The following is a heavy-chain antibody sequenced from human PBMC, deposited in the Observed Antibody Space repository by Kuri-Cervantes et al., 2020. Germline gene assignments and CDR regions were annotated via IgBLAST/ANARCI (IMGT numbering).Heavy chain of an antibody. Sequence: GESLKISCAASGFTFDDYDMHWVRQAPGMGLEWVSGITSKSDSVRYADSVRGRFTVSRDNSKNTLYLQMNSLRAEDTAVYYCARGTGIAVAGIIFSWGQGTLVTVSS. CDR1: GFTFDDYD. CDR2: ITSKSDSV. CDR3: ARGTGIAVAGIIFS. D-gene: IGHD6-19*01. V-gene: IGHV3-9*01. J-gene: IGHJ5*02.